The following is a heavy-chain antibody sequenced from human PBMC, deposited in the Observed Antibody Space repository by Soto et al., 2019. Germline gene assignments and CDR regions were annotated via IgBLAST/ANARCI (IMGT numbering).Heavy chain of an antibody. J-gene: IGHJ4*02. CDR2: ISFDGSNK. D-gene: IGHD1-1*01. V-gene: IGHV3-30-3*01. CDR1: GFTFTSYA. CDR3: TRGSTEGLS. Sequence: QVQLVESGGGVVQPGRSLRLSCAASGFTFTSYAMSWVRQAPGKGLEWVSLISFDGSNKYYADSVKGRFTISRDNSKNTLYLQMNSLTTEDTAVYYCTRGSTEGLSWDQGTLVTVSS.